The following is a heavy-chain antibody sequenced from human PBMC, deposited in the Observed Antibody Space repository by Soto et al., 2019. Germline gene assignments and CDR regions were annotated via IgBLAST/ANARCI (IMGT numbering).Heavy chain of an antibody. D-gene: IGHD4-17*01. CDR2: INHSGTT. CDR3: ARVGVRDGDYEVDRFDP. Sequence: SETLSLTCAVYGGSFSGYYWSWIRQPPGKGLEWIGEINHSGTTNYNPSLKSRVTISVDTSKNQFSLKLSSVTAADTAVYYCARVGVRDGDYEVDRFDPWGQGTLVTVSS. V-gene: IGHV4-34*01. CDR1: GGSFSGYY. J-gene: IGHJ5*02.